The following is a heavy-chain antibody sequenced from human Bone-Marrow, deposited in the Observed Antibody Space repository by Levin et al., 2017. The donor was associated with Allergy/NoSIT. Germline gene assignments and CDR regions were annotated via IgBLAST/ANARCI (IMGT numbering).Heavy chain of an antibody. CDR2: FANTAKT. CDR3: AKDHESTGWPTFDL. D-gene: IGHD6-19*01. J-gene: IGHJ4*02. Sequence: FPFPLFSLSWVRQAPGKGLEWVASFANTAKTYYADSVMGRFTVSLSPSTNTLFLQMNSLRAEDTAVYYCAKDHESTGWPTFDLWGQGTVVTVSS. CDR1: FPFPLFS. V-gene: IGHV3-23*05.